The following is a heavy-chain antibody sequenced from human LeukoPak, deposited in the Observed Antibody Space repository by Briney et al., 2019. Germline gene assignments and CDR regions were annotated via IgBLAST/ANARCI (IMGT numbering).Heavy chain of an antibody. V-gene: IGHV5-51*01. J-gene: IGHJ4*02. CDR2: IYPGDSDT. Sequence: GESLKISCKASGYSFTTYWIGWVRQMPGKGLEWMGIIYPGDSDTRYSPSFQGQVTISADKSISTAYLRWSSLKASDTAMYYCATSPDVDYGDSYYFDYWGQGTLVTVSS. CDR1: GYSFTTYW. CDR3: ATSPDVDYGDSYYFDY. D-gene: IGHD4-17*01.